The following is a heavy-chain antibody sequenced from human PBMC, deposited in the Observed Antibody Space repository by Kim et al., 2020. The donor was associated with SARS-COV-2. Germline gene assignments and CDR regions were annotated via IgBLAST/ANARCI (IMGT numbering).Heavy chain of an antibody. D-gene: IGHD3-10*01. CDR1: GGSFSGYY. CDR2: INHSGST. Sequence: SETLSLTCAVYGGSFSGYYWSWIRQPPGKGLEWIGEINHSGSTNYNPSLKSRVTISVDTSKNQFSLKLSSVTAADTAVYYCARAHPVGSGSYSYYFDYWGQGTLVTVSS. CDR3: ARAHPVGSGSYSYYFDY. V-gene: IGHV4-34*01. J-gene: IGHJ4*02.